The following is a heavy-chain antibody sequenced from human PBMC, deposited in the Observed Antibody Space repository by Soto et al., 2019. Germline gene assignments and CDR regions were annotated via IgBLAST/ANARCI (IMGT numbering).Heavy chain of an antibody. CDR3: VRDRMTTVTDDAFDI. Sequence: LSLPCAASGFTFSSYSMNWVRQAPGKGLEWVSSISSSSSYIYYADSVKGRFTISRDNAKNSLYLQMNSLRAEDTAVYYCVRDRMTTVTDDAFDIWGQGTMVTVSS. CDR1: GFTFSSYS. D-gene: IGHD4-17*01. V-gene: IGHV3-21*01. J-gene: IGHJ3*02. CDR2: ISSSSSYI.